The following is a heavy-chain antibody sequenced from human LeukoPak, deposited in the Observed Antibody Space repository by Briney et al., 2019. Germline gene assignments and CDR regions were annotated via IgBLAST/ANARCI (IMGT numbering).Heavy chain of an antibody. J-gene: IGHJ4*02. CDR3: ARDFSINLNY. V-gene: IGHV3-48*01. D-gene: IGHD3-10*01. Sequence: PGGSLRLSCAASGFTFSGSGMNWARQAPGRGLEWVSYINSSSTPIYHADSVQGRFTISRDNAKNSLYLQMNSLRAEDTAVYYCARDFSINLNYWGQGILVTVSS. CDR2: INSSSTPI. CDR1: GFTFSGSG.